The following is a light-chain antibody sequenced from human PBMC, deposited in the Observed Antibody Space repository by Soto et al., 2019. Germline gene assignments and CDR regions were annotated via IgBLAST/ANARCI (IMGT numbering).Light chain of an antibody. CDR3: ASWDDSLNGVV. Sequence: QSALTRAPSASGTPGERVTLSCSGSSSNIGRTSVNWYQQLPGTAPKLLIYRNNQRPSGVPDRFSGSRSGTSGSLAISGLQSEDEAEYYCASWDDSLNGVVFGGGTKLTVL. V-gene: IGLV1-44*01. CDR1: SSNIGRTS. CDR2: RNN. J-gene: IGLJ3*02.